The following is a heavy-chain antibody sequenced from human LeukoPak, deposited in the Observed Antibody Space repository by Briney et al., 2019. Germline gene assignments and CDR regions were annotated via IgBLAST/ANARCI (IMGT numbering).Heavy chain of an antibody. Sequence: GGSLRLSCAASGFSFNNYAMARVRQVPGHGLKGVSSISARLDSTYYADPVKGRFTISRDNCKNTLDLKSNSLRAEDTAIYYCAKRQVPSALGSFDFWGQGTLVTVSS. CDR3: AKRQVPSALGSFDF. CDR2: ISARLDST. D-gene: IGHD3-10*01. V-gene: IGHV3-23*01. CDR1: GFSFNNYA. J-gene: IGHJ4*02.